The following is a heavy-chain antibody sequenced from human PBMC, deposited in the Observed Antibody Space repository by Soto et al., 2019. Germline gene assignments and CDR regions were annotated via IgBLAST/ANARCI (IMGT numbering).Heavy chain of an antibody. J-gene: IGHJ6*02. CDR2: ISYSGST. D-gene: IGHD5-18*01. Sequence: TSETLSLTCTISGDSINNYFWNWIRQSPGKGLEWIGYISYSGSTGYNPSLQSRVTISSDTSKNQFSLELSSVTAADTAVYYCARARQRDTGRGLDVWGQGTTVTVSS. CDR1: GDSINNYF. CDR3: ARARQRDTGRGLDV. V-gene: IGHV4-59*01.